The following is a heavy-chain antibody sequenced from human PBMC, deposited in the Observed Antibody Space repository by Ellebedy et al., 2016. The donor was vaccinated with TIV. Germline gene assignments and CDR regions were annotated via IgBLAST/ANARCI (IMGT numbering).Heavy chain of an antibody. J-gene: IGHJ5*02. CDR1: GFTFSSYS. CDR3: ARRYSSSWYWFDL. V-gene: IGHV3-48*04. Sequence: GGSLRLSCVGSGFTFSSYSINWVLQAPGKGLDWISLITSTRSTIYYADSVKGRFTISRDNAKNSLYLQMNSLRPEDTAVYYCARRYSSSWYWFDLWGQGTLVSVSS. CDR2: ITSTRSTI. D-gene: IGHD6-13*01.